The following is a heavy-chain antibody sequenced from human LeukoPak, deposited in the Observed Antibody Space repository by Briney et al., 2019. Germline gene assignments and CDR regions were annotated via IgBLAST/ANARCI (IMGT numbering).Heavy chain of an antibody. CDR2: IIPIFGTA. D-gene: IGHD6-19*01. Sequence: SVKVSCKASGGTFSSYAISWVRQAPGQGLEWMGGIIPIFGTANYAQKFQGRVTITADKSTSTAYMELSSLRSEDTAVYYCARVSFVAGHYYYYMDVWGKGTTVTVSS. CDR3: ARVSFVAGHYYYYMDV. J-gene: IGHJ6*03. V-gene: IGHV1-69*06. CDR1: GGTFSSYA.